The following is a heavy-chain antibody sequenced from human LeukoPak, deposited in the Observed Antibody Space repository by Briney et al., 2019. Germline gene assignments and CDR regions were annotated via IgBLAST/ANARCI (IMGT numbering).Heavy chain of an antibody. J-gene: IGHJ6*02. D-gene: IGHD3-16*01. CDR1: GYSFTSYW. V-gene: IGHV5-51*01. CDR2: IYPGDSDT. Sequence: GESLKISCKGSGYSFTSYWIGWVRQMPGKGLEWMGIIYPGDSDTRYSPSFQGQVTISADKSISTACLQWSSLKASDTAMYYCARHKGEDYYYYGMDVWGQGTTVTVSS. CDR3: ARHKGEDYYYYGMDV.